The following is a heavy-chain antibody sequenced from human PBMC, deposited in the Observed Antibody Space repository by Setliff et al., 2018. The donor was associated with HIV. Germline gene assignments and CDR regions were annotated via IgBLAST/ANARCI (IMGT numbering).Heavy chain of an antibody. J-gene: IGHJ4*02. CDR3: AREGKTALVTKYFDY. CDR2: IDYSGSA. V-gene: IGHV4-31*03. Sequence: SETLSLTCTVSGWSISSATYYWSWIRQYPGKGLEWIGYIDYSGSAYYNPSLKRRITISRDTSKNQFSLKMNSVTAADTAVYYCAREGKTALVTKYFDYWGQGTQVTVSS. D-gene: IGHD5-18*01. CDR1: GWSISSATYY.